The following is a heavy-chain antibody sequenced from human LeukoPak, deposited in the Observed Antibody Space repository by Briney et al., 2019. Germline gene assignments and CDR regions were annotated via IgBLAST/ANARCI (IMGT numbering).Heavy chain of an antibody. CDR1: GFTFSDYY. V-gene: IGHV3-11*01. CDR3: ARDTRGYSYGYGYNWFDP. Sequence: GGSLRLSCAASGFTFSDYYMSWIRQAPGKGLEWVSYISSSGSTIYYADSVKGRFTISRDNAKNSLYLQMNSLRAEDTAVYYCARDTRGYSYGYGYNWFDPWGQGTLVTVSS. J-gene: IGHJ5*02. CDR2: ISSSGSTI. D-gene: IGHD5-18*01.